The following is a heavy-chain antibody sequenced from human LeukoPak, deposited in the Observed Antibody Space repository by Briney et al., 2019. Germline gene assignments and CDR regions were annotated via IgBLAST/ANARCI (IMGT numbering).Heavy chain of an antibody. CDR2: ISGSGGST. CDR3: AKVKAYYDILTGSLEYYYMDV. D-gene: IGHD3-9*01. J-gene: IGHJ6*03. Sequence: GGSLRLSCAASGFTFSSYGMSWVRQAPGKGLEWVSAISGSGGSTYYADSVKGRFTISRDNSKNTLYLQMNSLRAEDTAVYYCAKVKAYYDILTGSLEYYYMDVWGKGTTVTISS. CDR1: GFTFSSYG. V-gene: IGHV3-23*01.